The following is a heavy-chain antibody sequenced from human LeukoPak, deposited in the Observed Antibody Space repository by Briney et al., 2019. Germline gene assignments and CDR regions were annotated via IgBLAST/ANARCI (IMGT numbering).Heavy chain of an antibody. CDR2: ISYDGSNK. CDR1: GFTVSSYA. CDR3: ARDRYSSGWWGYYFDY. Sequence: PGGSLRLSCAASGFTVSSYAMHWVRQAPRNGLEWVAVISYDGSNKYYADSVKGRFTISRDNSKNAMYLQMNSLRAEDTAVYCCARDRYSSGWWGYYFDYWGQGTLVTVSS. D-gene: IGHD6-19*01. V-gene: IGHV3-30-3*01. J-gene: IGHJ4*02.